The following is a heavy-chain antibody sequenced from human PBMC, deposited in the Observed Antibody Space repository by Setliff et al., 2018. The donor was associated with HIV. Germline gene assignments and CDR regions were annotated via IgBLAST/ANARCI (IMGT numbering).Heavy chain of an antibody. J-gene: IGHJ5*01. CDR2: IHYNGRT. V-gene: IGHV4-39*01. Sequence: PSETLSLTCTVSGDSITNDDYYWGWIRQPPGKGLEWIAIIHYNGRTYYDPSLKSRVTIFVDTSKTQFYLKLRSVTASDTAVYYCARTTYSGSYFNDSWGQGTLVTVSS. D-gene: IGHD1-26*01. CDR1: GDSITNDDYY. CDR3: ARTTYSGSYFNDS.